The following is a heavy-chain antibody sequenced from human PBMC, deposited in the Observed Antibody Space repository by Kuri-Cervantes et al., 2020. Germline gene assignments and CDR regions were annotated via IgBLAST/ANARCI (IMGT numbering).Heavy chain of an antibody. D-gene: IGHD6-13*01. CDR3: ARGRGYSSSSDYYYYYMDV. J-gene: IGHJ6*03. CDR2: INHSGST. V-gene: IGHV4-34*01. CDR1: GFTFSDYY. Sequence: ESLKISCAASGFTFSDYYMSWIRQAPGKGLEWIGEINHSGSTNYNPSLKSRVTISVDTSKNQFSLKLSSVTAADTAVYYCARGRGYSSSSDYYYYYMDVWGKGTTVTVSS.